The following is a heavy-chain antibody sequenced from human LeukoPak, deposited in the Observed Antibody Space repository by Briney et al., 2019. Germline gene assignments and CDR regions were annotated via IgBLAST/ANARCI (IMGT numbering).Heavy chain of an antibody. CDR2: ISGSGGNT. CDR1: GFTFSSYA. V-gene: IGHV3-23*01. D-gene: IGHD6-19*01. CDR3: AKDQSSGWYGYTDY. J-gene: IGHJ4*02. Sequence: GGSLRLSCAASGFTFSSYAMSWVRQAPGKGLEWVSAISGSGGNTYYADSVKGRFTISRDNSKNTLYLQMNSLRAEDTAVYYCAKDQSSGWYGYTDYWGQGTLVTVSS.